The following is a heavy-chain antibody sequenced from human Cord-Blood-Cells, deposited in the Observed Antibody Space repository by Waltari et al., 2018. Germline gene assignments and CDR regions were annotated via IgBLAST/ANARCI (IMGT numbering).Heavy chain of an antibody. CDR3: ATWLGDSSGYSLDY. Sequence: VQLVQSGAEVKKPGASVKVSCTVSGYTLTELPMHSVQHPPGKGLEWMGGFDPEDGETIYAQKFQGRVTMTEDTATDTAYMELSSLRSEDTAVYYCATWLGDSSGYSLDYWGQGTLVTVSS. CDR2: FDPEDGET. J-gene: IGHJ4*02. D-gene: IGHD3-22*01. V-gene: IGHV1-24*01. CDR1: GYTLTELP.